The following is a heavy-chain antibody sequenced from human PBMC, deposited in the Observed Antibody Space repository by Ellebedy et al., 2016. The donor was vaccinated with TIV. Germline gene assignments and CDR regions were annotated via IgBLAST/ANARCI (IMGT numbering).Heavy chain of an antibody. V-gene: IGHV3-53*01. J-gene: IGHJ5*02. CDR3: ARSVLAYASGWPWFDP. D-gene: IGHD2-2*01. CDR1: GFTVTSNY. CDR2: IYAGGNT. Sequence: GESLKISCAASGFTVTSNYMNWFRQAPGKGLEWVAAIYAGGNTYYANSVTGQFTISRDRNKNTLYLDMNNLRAEDTAVYYCARSVLAYASGWPWFDPWGQGTLVTVSS.